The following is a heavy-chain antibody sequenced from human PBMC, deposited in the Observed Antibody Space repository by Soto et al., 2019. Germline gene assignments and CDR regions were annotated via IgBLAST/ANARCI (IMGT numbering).Heavy chain of an antibody. J-gene: IGHJ3*02. Sequence: QVQLVQSGAAVKKPGASVKVSCKASGYTFTSYDINWLRQATGQGLEWMGWTKPNSDNKGYAQKFQDRVSMTRNTSISTAYMELSSLRSDDTAVYYCARGGETGDAFDIWGQGTVVTVSS. CDR3: ARGGETGDAFDI. CDR2: TKPNSDNK. V-gene: IGHV1-8*01. CDR1: GYTFTSYD. D-gene: IGHD7-27*01.